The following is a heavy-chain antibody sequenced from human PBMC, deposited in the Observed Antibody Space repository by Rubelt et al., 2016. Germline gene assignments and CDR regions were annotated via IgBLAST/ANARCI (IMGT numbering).Heavy chain of an antibody. CDR1: GGSTGSGGYY. V-gene: IGHV4-31*03. CDR2: IFSSGRT. CDR3: AVDQGRENGGPFEI. D-gene: IGHD5-24*01. Sequence: QVQLQESGPGLVKPSQTLSLTCTVSGGSTGSGGYYWTWIRQHPGKGLEWIGFIFSSGRTNYNPSLGSRVSISLDTSKNYFSLHLSSVTAADTAVYYCAVDQGRENGGPFEIWGHGTMVTISS. J-gene: IGHJ3*02.